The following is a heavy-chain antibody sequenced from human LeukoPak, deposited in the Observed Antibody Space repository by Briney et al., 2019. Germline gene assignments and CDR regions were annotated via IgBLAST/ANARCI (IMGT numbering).Heavy chain of an antibody. CDR1: EFTFSDYA. CDR2: ITGSGGST. V-gene: IGHV3-23*01. CDR3: AKGKDC. Sequence: GGSLRLSCVASEFTFSDYAMSWVRQAPGKGLEWVSAITGSGGSTYYADSVGGRFTISRDNSKNTLYLQMNSLGADDTAVYYCAKGKDCWGQGTLVTVSS. J-gene: IGHJ4*02.